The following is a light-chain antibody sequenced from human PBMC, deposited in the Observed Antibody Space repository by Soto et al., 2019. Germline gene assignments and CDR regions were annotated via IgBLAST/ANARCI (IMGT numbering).Light chain of an antibody. J-gene: IGLJ1*01. CDR2: ENN. CDR3: GAWDSSLRAVYV. V-gene: IGLV1-51*02. Sequence: QSELTQPPSVSAAPGQKVTISCSGSSSNIGKNYVSWYQQLPGTAPKLLIYENNKRPSGIPDRFSGSKSGTSATLGITGLQTGDEAEYYGGAWDSSLRAVYVFGTGTKLTVL. CDR1: SSNIGKNY.